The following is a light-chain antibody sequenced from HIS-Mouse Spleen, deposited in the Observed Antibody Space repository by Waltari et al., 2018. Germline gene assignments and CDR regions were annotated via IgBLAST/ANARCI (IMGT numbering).Light chain of an antibody. CDR1: SLRSYY. V-gene: IGLV3-19*01. J-gene: IGLJ2*01. Sequence: SSELTQDPAVSVALGQTVRITCQGDSLRSYYASWYQQKPGQAPVLVIYGKNNRPSGVPDRFSGSSSGNTDSLNITWAQAEDEADYYCNSRDSSGNHVVFGGGTKLTVL. CDR2: GKN. CDR3: NSRDSSGNHVV.